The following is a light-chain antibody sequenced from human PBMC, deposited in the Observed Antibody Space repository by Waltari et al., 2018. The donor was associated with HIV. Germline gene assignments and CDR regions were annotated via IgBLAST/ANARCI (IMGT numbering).Light chain of an antibody. CDR2: EVT. CDR1: SSDVGGYNY. CDR3: SSATSRKLYV. Sequence: QSALTQPVSVSGSPGQSITISCTGTSSDVGGYNYVSWYQQHPGKVPKLLIYEVTNRPSGVSNRFSASKSGNKASLTISGLQADDEADYYCSSATSRKLYVFGTGTRVTVL. J-gene: IGLJ1*01. V-gene: IGLV2-14*01.